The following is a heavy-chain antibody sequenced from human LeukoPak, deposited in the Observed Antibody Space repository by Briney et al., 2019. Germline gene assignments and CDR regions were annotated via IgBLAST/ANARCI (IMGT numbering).Heavy chain of an antibody. J-gene: IGHJ6*03. CDR1: GFTFDDYA. V-gene: IGHV3-9*01. D-gene: IGHD3-10*01. CDR2: ISWNSDSI. CDR3: ARNSGVGYYFYVDV. Sequence: GGSLRLSCAASGFTFDDYAMHWVRQAPGKGLEWVSGISWNSDSIGYADSVKGRFTISRDNAKNSLYLQMNSLRAEDTALYYCARNSGVGYYFYVDVWGKGTAVTVSS.